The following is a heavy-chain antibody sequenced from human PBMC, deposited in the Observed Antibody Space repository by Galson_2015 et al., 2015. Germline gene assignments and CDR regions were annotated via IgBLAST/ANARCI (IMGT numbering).Heavy chain of an antibody. CDR2: IYYSGST. CDR1: GGSISSSSYY. Sequence: SETLSLTCTVSGGSISSSSYYWGWIRQPPGKGLEWIGSIYYSGSTYYNPSLKSRVTISVDTSKNQFSLKLSSVTAADTAVYYCARPRQWLVGYAFDIWGQGTMVTVSS. CDR3: ARPRQWLVGYAFDI. D-gene: IGHD6-19*01. V-gene: IGHV4-39*01. J-gene: IGHJ3*02.